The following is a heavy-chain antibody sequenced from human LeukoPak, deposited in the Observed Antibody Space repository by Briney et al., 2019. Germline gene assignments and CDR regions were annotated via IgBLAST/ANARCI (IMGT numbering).Heavy chain of an antibody. CDR3: ARDQAGYGSGSYSGGLNY. J-gene: IGHJ4*02. CDR2: IIPIYGVP. V-gene: IGHV1-69*13. Sequence: SVKVSCKASGGTFSRNAITWVRQAPGQGLEWMGGIIPIYGVPNYAQRFQGRVTITADESTSTAYMELSSLRSEDTAVYYCARDQAGYGSGSYSGGLNYWGQGTLVTVSS. D-gene: IGHD3-10*01. CDR1: GGTFSRNA.